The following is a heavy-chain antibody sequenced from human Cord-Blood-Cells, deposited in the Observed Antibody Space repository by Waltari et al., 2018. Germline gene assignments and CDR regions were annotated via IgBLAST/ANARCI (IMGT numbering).Heavy chain of an antibody. Sequence: QVQLVQSGAEVKKPGSSVKVSCKASGGTFSSYAISWVRQGPGQGLEWMGGIIPIFGTANDAMKFQGRVTITADEATSTAYMELSSLRSEDTAVYYCASSLEGVGAVDIWGQGTMVTVSS. CDR2: IIPIFGTA. V-gene: IGHV1-69*01. D-gene: IGHD3-10*01. J-gene: IGHJ3*02. CDR3: ASSLEGVGAVDI. CDR1: GGTFSSYA.